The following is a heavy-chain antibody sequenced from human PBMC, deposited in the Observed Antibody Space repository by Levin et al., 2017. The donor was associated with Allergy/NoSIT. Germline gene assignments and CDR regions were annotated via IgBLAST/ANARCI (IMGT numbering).Heavy chain of an antibody. V-gene: IGHV4-34*01. CDR2: INHSGST. J-gene: IGHJ4*02. D-gene: IGHD3-9*01. CDR3: ARGSGVRYFDWSWRPPNYDY. CDR1: GGSFSGYY. Sequence: SQTLSLTCAVYGGSFSGYYWSWIRQPPGKGLEWIGEINHSGSTNYNPSLKSRVTISVDTSKNQFSLKLSSVTAADTAVYYCARGSGVRYFDWSWRPPNYDYWGQGTLVTVSS.